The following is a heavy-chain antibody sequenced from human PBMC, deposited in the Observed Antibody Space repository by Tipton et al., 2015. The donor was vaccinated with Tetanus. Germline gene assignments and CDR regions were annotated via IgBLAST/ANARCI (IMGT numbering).Heavy chain of an antibody. D-gene: IGHD2-15*01. CDR1: GFIFSSYG. Sequence: SLRLSCAASGFIFSSYGIHWVRQAPGKGLEWVAVSWYDGTDKYYADSVKGRFTISRDNSKNTLYLKMNSLRAEDRAVYYCAREADCSGGSCFSGDFDNWGQGTQVTVSS. J-gene: IGHJ4*02. CDR2: SWYDGTDK. CDR3: AREADCSGGSCFSGDFDN. V-gene: IGHV3-33*01.